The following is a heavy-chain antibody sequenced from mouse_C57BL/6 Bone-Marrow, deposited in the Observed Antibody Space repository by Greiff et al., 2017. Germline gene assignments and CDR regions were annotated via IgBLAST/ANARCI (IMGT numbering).Heavy chain of an antibody. CDR3: AISGDYDYDGPFAY. CDR1: GYAFSSSW. CDR2: IYPGDGDT. J-gene: IGHJ3*01. V-gene: IGHV1-82*01. D-gene: IGHD2-4*01. Sequence: QVQLQQSGPELVKPGASVKISCKASGYAFSSSWMNWVKQRPGKGLEWIGRIYPGDGDTNYNGKFKGKATLTADKSSSTAYMRLSSLTSEDSAVYFCAISGDYDYDGPFAYWGQGTLVTVSA.